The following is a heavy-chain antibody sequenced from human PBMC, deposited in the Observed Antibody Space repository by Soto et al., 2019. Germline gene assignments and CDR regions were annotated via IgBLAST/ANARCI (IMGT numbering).Heavy chain of an antibody. CDR2: INQEGSEK. J-gene: IGHJ4*02. CDR3: AREGRGYCSSTTCPGI. D-gene: IGHD2-2*01. V-gene: IGHV3-7*01. Sequence: GGSLRLSCAASGFTFSSYSMTWVRQAPGKGLEWVANINQEGSEKYYVDSVKGRFTISRDNAKNSLYLQMNSLRDEDTAVYYCAREGRGYCSSTTCPGIWGQGTLVTVSS. CDR1: GFTFSSYS.